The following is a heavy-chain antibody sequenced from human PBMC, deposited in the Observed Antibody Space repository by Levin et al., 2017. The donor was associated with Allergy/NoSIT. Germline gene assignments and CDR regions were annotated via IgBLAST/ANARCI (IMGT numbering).Heavy chain of an antibody. D-gene: IGHD6-19*01. CDR2: INAGNGNT. Sequence: GASVKVSCKASGYTFTSYAMHWVRQAPGQRLEWMGWINAGNGNTKYSQKFQGRVTITRDTSASTAYMELSSLRSEDTAVYYCARTPYSSGWYEYFQHWGQGTLVTVSS. CDR3: ARTPYSSGWYEYFQH. J-gene: IGHJ1*01. V-gene: IGHV1-3*01. CDR1: GYTFTSYA.